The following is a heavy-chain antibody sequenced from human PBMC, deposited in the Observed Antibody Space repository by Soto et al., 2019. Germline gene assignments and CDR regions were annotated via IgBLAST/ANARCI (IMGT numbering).Heavy chain of an antibody. CDR3: ARRRVDTAVPRYYYYYYMDV. Sequence: PGGSLRLSCAASGFTVSSNYMSWVRQAPGKGLEWVSVIYSGGSTYYADSVKGRFTISRDNSKNTLYLQMNSLRAEDTAVYYCARRRVDTAVPRYYYYYYMDVWGKGTTVTVSS. D-gene: IGHD5-18*01. J-gene: IGHJ6*03. CDR2: IYSGGST. V-gene: IGHV3-66*01. CDR1: GFTVSSNY.